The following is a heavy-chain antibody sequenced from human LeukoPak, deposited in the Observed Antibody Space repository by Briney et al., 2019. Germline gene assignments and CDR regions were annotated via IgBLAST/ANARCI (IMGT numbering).Heavy chain of an antibody. D-gene: IGHD3-22*01. CDR2: INPSGGST. V-gene: IGHV1-46*01. Sequence: ASVKVSCKASGYTFTSYYMHWVRQAPGQGLEWMGIINPSGGSTSYAQKFQGRVTMTRDTSTSTVYMELSSLRSEDTAVYYCARGLTPYYDSSGYYGYWGQGTLVTVSS. CDR1: GYTFTSYY. CDR3: ARGLTPYYDSSGYYGY. J-gene: IGHJ4*02.